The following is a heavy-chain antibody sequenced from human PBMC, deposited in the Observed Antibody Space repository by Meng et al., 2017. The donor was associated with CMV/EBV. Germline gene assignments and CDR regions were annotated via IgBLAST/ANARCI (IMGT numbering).Heavy chain of an antibody. CDR3: ARRGSNWNYFES. CDR1: GYSFNTHW. D-gene: IGHD1-1*01. Sequence: GESLKISCQGSGYSFNTHWIAWVRQMPGKGLEWMGISNPGDSDTRHSPSFQGQVTISVDKSITTAYLQWTSLKTSDTAMYYCARRGSNWNYFESWGQGTLVTVSS. CDR2: SNPGDSDT. J-gene: IGHJ4*02. V-gene: IGHV5-51*01.